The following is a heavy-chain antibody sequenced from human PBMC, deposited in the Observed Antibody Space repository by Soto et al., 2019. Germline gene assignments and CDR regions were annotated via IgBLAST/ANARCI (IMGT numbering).Heavy chain of an antibody. Sequence: QVTLKESGPVLVKPTETLTLRCTVSGLSITDSEMGVSWIRQPPGKPLEWLTHIDSSGEKSCRTFVKRRLAISKDTSKSQIVLTMTNMDPADTATYYCARRHLAVAVSPWFDPWGQGIPVTVAS. CDR1: GLSITDSEMG. D-gene: IGHD6-19*01. CDR2: IDSSGEK. J-gene: IGHJ5*02. CDR3: ARRHLAVAVSPWFDP. V-gene: IGHV2-26*01.